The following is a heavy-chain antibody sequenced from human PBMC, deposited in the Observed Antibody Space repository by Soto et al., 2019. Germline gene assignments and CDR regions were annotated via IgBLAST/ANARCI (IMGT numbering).Heavy chain of an antibody. CDR2: IIPIFGTA. CDR1: GGTFSSYA. D-gene: IGHD5-12*01. CDR3: ARAHSGYHQPTYYYYGMDV. Sequence: SVKVSCKASGGTFSSYAISWVRQAPGQGLEWMGGIIPIFGTANYAQKFQGRVTITADESTSTAYMELRSLRSEDTAVYYCARAHSGYHQPTYYYYGMDVWGQGTTVTVSS. J-gene: IGHJ6*02. V-gene: IGHV1-69*13.